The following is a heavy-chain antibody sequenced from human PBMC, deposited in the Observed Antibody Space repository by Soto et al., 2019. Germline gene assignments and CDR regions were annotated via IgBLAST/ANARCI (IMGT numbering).Heavy chain of an antibody. Sequence: GASVKVSCKASGYTFTSYGISWVRQAPGQGLEWMGWISAYNGNTNYAQKLQGRVTMTTDTSTSTAYMELRSLRSDDTAVYYCARDPPRTDFVVVPTGMDVWGQGTTVTVSS. D-gene: IGHD2-2*01. J-gene: IGHJ6*02. CDR3: ARDPPRTDFVVVPTGMDV. V-gene: IGHV1-18*01. CDR2: ISAYNGNT. CDR1: GYTFTSYG.